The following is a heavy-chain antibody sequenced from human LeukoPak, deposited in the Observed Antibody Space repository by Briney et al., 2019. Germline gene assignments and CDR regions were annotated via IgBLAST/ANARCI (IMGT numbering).Heavy chain of an antibody. D-gene: IGHD5-24*01. J-gene: IGHJ6*03. V-gene: IGHV1-69*05. CDR3: ARLRDGYNYDRYYYMDV. Sequence: GASVKVSCKASGGTFSSYAISWVRQAPGQGLEWMGGIIPIFGTANYAQKFQGRVTITTDESTSTAYMELSSLRSEDTAVYYCARLRDGYNYDRYYYMDVWGKGTTVTVSS. CDR2: IIPIFGTA. CDR1: GGTFSSYA.